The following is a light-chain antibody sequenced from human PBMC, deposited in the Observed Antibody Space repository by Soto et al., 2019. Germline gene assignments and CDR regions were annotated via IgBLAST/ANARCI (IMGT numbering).Light chain of an antibody. CDR3: QQVSSYPIT. J-gene: IGKJ5*01. CDR2: KAS. V-gene: IGKV1D-12*01. Sequence: DITVTPAPSVVSASLGARVTITCRASPGISTWLAWYQQQPGRAPTLLINKASSLQRGVPSRFSGSGSGTTFTLTISWLQPEDFATYYCQQVSSYPITFGQGTRLEIK. CDR1: PGISTW.